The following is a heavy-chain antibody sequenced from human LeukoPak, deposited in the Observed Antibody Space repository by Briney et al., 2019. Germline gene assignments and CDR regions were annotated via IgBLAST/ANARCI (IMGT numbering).Heavy chain of an antibody. CDR2: ISAYNGNT. CDR1: GYTFTSYG. V-gene: IGHV1-18*01. J-gene: IGHJ4*02. D-gene: IGHD6-13*01. CDR3: ARMRPALLAAAGTGFDY. Sequence: ASVKVSCKASGYTFTSYGISWVRQAPGQGLEWMGWISAYNGNTNYAQNLQGRVTMTTDTSTSTAYMKLRSLRSDDTAVYYCARMRPALLAAAGTGFDYWGQGTLVTVSS.